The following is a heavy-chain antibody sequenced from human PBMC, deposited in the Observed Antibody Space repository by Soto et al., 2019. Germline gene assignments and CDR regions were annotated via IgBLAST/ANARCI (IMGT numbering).Heavy chain of an antibody. Sequence: PGESLKISCKGSGYSFTSYWISWVRQMPGKGPEWMGRIDPSDSYTNYSPSFQGHVTISADKSISTAYLQWSSLKASDTAMYYCARQKDYDILTGYELPWGQGTLVTVSS. CDR3: ARQKDYDILTGYELP. D-gene: IGHD3-9*01. CDR2: IDPSDSYT. J-gene: IGHJ5*02. CDR1: GYSFTSYW. V-gene: IGHV5-10-1*01.